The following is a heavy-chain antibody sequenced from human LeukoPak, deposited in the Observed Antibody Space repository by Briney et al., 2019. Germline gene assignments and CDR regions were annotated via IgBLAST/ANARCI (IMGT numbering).Heavy chain of an antibody. Sequence: GGSLRLSCAASGFTFSDYYMSWIRQAPGKGLEWVSYISSSGSTIYYADSVKGRFTISRDNAKNSLYLQMNSLRAEDTAVYYCASLYYYAPFDYWGQGTLVTVSS. CDR2: ISSSGSTI. CDR1: GFTFSDYY. CDR3: ASLYYYAPFDY. V-gene: IGHV3-11*04. J-gene: IGHJ4*02. D-gene: IGHD3-10*01.